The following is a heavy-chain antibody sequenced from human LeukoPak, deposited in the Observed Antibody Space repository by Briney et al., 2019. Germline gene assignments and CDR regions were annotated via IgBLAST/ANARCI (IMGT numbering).Heavy chain of an antibody. Sequence: GGSLRLSCAVSGITLSNYAMSWVRQAPGKGLEWVAGVSGSGGGTKYADSVKGRFTISRDNFKNTLYLQMNNLRVDDTAVYFCAKRGVVIRVILVGFHKEAYYFDSWGQGALVTVSS. CDR3: AKRGVVIRVILVGFHKEAYYFDS. CDR1: GITLSNYA. CDR2: VSGSGGGT. D-gene: IGHD3-22*01. V-gene: IGHV3-23*01. J-gene: IGHJ4*02.